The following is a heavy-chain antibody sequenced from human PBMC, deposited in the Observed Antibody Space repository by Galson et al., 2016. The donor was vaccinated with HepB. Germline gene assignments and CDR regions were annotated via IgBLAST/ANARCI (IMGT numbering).Heavy chain of an antibody. Sequence: LRLSCAASEFTLSRYAMHLVRQAPGKGLEFVSAISRSGDITYYAASVKGRFTISRDNSKNTLLLQMSSLRAEDMAVYYCATHNRYPYQNRDYWGQGTLVTVSS. V-gene: IGHV3-64D*06. D-gene: IGHD1-14*01. CDR3: ATHNRYPYQNRDY. CDR2: ISRSGDIT. J-gene: IGHJ4*02. CDR1: EFTLSRYA.